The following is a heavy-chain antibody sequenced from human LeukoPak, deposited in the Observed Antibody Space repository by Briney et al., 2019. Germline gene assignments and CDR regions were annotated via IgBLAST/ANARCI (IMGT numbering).Heavy chain of an antibody. CDR3: ARERITMVRGVQEPEYNWFDP. Sequence: PSQTLSLTCTVSGGSISSGDYYWSWIRQPPWKGLEWIGYIYYSGRTYYNPSLKSRVTISVDTSKNQFSLKLSSVTAADTAVYYCARERITMVRGVQEPEYNWFDPWGQGTLVTVSS. CDR2: IYYSGRT. D-gene: IGHD3-10*01. J-gene: IGHJ5*02. CDR1: GGSISSGDYY. V-gene: IGHV4-30-4*01.